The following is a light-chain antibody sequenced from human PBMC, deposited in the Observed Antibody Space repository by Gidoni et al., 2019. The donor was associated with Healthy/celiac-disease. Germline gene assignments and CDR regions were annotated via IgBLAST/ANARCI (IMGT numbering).Light chain of an antibody. CDR1: QSVSSN. CDR3: QQYNNWLAWT. Sequence: EIVMTQSPASLSVSPGERATLSCRASQSVSSNLAWYQQKPGQAPRLLIYGASTSATGIPARFSGSGSWTEFTLTISSLQSEDFAVYYCQQYNNWLAWTFGQGTKVEIK. CDR2: GAS. V-gene: IGKV3-15*01. J-gene: IGKJ1*01.